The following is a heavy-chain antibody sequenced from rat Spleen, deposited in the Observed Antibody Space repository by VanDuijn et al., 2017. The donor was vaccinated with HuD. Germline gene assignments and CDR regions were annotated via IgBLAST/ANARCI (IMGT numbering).Heavy chain of an antibody. J-gene: IGHJ4*01. CDR1: GFTFSDFY. D-gene: IGHD1-6*01. V-gene: IGHV5-20*01. Sequence: EVQLVESGGGLVQPGRSLKLSCAASGFTFSDFYMAWVRQAPKKGLEVVASISSGGGGTYYPDSVKGRFTISRDIANSTLYLRMNSLRSEDTATYYCTRAMYTTDYYYAKGYYVMIAWGQGTSVTVSS. CDR2: ISSGGGGT. CDR3: TRAMYTTDYYYAKGYYVMIA.